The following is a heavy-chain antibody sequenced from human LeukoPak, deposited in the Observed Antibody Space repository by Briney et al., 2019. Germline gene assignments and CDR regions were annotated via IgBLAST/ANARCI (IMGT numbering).Heavy chain of an antibody. CDR3: ARATIREGAFDI. V-gene: IGHV1-8*01. J-gene: IGHJ3*02. D-gene: IGHD3-3*02. Sequence: ASVKVSCKASGYTFTSYDINWVRQATGQGLEWMGWMNPNSGNTGYAQKFQGRVTMTRNTSISTAYMELSSLRSEDTAVYYCARATIREGAFDIWGQGTMVTVSS. CDR2: MNPNSGNT. CDR1: GYTFTSYD.